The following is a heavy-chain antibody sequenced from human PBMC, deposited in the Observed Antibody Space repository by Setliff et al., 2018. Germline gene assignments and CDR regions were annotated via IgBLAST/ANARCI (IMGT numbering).Heavy chain of an antibody. V-gene: IGHV4-4*02. CDR2: IYHSGST. Sequence: SETLSLTCAVSGDSISSSNWWNWVRQPPGKGLEWIGEIYHSGSTKYNPSLKSRVTISVDTSKNQFSLKLSSVTAADTAVYYCAYSSDYDFWSGYPPALDYWGQGTLVTVSS. CDR1: GDSISSSNW. CDR3: AYSSDYDFWSGYPPALDY. D-gene: IGHD3-3*01. J-gene: IGHJ4*02.